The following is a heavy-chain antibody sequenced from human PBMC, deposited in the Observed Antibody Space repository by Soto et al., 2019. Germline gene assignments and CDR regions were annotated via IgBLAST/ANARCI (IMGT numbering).Heavy chain of an antibody. CDR1: GFTFSGYE. J-gene: IGHJ6*02. V-gene: IGHV3-48*03. Sequence: SLRLSCAASGFTFSGYEMNWVRQAPGKGLEWVSYISSSGSTIYYADSVKGRFTISRDNAKNSLYLQMNSLRAEDTAVYYCARERGVDFLYGMDVWGQGTTVTVSS. CDR2: ISSSGSTI. D-gene: IGHD3-3*01. CDR3: ARERGVDFLYGMDV.